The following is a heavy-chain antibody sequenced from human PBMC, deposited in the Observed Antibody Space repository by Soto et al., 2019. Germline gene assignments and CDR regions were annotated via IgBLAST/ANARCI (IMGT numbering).Heavy chain of an antibody. D-gene: IGHD3-9*01. CDR1: GFTFSSYG. Sequence: GGSLRLSCAASGFTFSSYGMHWVRQAPGKGLEWVAVIWYDGSNKYYADSVKGRFTISRDNSKNTLYLQMNSLRAEDTAVYYCARDRGYDILTGYPLYYYYMDVWGKGTTVTVSS. CDR3: ARDRGYDILTGYPLYYYYMDV. CDR2: IWYDGSNK. V-gene: IGHV3-33*01. J-gene: IGHJ6*03.